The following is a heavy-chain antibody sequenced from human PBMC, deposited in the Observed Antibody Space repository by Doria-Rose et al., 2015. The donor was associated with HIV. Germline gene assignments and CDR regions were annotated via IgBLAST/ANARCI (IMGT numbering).Heavy chain of an antibody. CDR2: FDPEDGEV. Sequence: PGKGLEWMGGFDPEDGEVIYAQRFQGRVTLTEDTSLETAYMELTNLRSDDTAIYYCATAGLGAEGNWFDPWGQGTQVTV. J-gene: IGHJ5*02. CDR3: ATAGLGAEGNWFDP. V-gene: IGHV1-24*01. D-gene: IGHD7-27*01.